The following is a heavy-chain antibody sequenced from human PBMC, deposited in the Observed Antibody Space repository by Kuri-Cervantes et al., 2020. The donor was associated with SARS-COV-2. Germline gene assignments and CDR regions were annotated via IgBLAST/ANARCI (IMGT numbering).Heavy chain of an antibody. J-gene: IGHJ4*01. D-gene: IGHD5-24*01. CDR2: ISTDGTIT. Sequence: GGSLRLSCAASGFTLGNHGMHWVRQAPGKGLEWLAVISTDGTITHYADSVKGRFTISRDNSKSTLYLEMNSLRDEDTGVYYCAKRDAYSQGSYFDYWATEPWSPSPQ. V-gene: IGHV3-30*18. CDR3: AKRDAYSQGSYFDY. CDR1: GFTLGNHG.